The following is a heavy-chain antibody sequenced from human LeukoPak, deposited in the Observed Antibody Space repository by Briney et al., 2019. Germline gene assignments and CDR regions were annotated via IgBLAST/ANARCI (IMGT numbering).Heavy chain of an antibody. CDR3: ARASGSYDY. Sequence: LSGGYLRLYCAGSGFTVSIYGRHWVPQAPGKGMGWVAVIWNDGSNKYYADSVKGRFTISRDNSKNTMFLQMNSLRAEDTAVYYCARASGSYDYWGQGTLVTVSS. CDR1: GFTVSIYG. D-gene: IGHD1-26*01. V-gene: IGHV3-33*01. J-gene: IGHJ4*02. CDR2: IWNDGSNK.